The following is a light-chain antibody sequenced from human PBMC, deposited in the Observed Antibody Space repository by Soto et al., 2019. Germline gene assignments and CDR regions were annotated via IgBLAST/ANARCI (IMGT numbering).Light chain of an antibody. J-gene: IGLJ3*02. Sequence: QSFLTQPPSASGTPGQRITISCSGRTSNIGSNIVSWYHHLPGAAPKLLIYNNNQRPSGVPDRFFASKSGTSASLAISGLQPEDESHYYCAAWDDDLNGLVFGGGTKVTVL. CDR2: NNN. CDR3: AAWDDDLNGLV. CDR1: TSNIGSNI. V-gene: IGLV1-44*01.